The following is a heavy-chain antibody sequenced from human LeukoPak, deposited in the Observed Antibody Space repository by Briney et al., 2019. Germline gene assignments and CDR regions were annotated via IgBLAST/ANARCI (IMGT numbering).Heavy chain of an antibody. V-gene: IGHV1-18*01. CDR2: INAYNGNT. Sequence: AAVKVTFKASGYTFTSYGISWVRQAPGQGMEWMGWINAYNGNTNYAQKLQGRVTMPTDTSTSTAYMELRSLRSDDTAVYYCARGDCDYYSSSPNGMDVWGQGTTVTVS. CDR3: ARGDCDYYSSSPNGMDV. D-gene: IGHD6-6*01. CDR1: GYTFTSYG. J-gene: IGHJ6*02.